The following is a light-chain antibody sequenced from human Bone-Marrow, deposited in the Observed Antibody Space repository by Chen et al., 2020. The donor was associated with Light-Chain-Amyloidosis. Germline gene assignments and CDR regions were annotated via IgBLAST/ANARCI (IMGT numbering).Light chain of an antibody. CDR2: DDS. V-gene: IGLV3-21*02. CDR3: QVWDRSSDRPV. CDR1: NIGSTS. J-gene: IGLJ3*02. Sequence: SYVLTQPSSVSVAPGQTAPIACGGNNIGSTSVHWYQQTPGQAPLLVVYDDSDRPSGIPERLAGSNSWNTATRTISRVEAGDDAAYYCQVWDRSSDRPVFGGGTKLTVL.